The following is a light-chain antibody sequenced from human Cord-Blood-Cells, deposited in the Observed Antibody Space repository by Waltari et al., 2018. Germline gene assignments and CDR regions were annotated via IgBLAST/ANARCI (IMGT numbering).Light chain of an antibody. J-gene: IGLJ3*02. CDR3: SSYAGSNNWV. CDR2: DVS. CDR1: SSDVGGYNY. Sequence: QSALTQPPSASGSPGQSVTISCTGTSSDVGGYNYVSCYQQHPGKPPNLMIYDVSKRPSGVPDRFSGSKSGNTASLTVSGLQAEDEADYYCSSYAGSNNWVFGGGTKLTVL. V-gene: IGLV2-8*01.